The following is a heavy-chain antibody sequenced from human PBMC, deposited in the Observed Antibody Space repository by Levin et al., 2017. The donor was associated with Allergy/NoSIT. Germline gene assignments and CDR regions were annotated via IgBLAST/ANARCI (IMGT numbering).Heavy chain of an antibody. CDR3: ARDRGGTGAFDI. D-gene: IGHD3-10*01. Sequence: LSLTCAASGFTFSSSAMHWVRQAPGKGLEWVAVISYDGSNKYYADSVKGRFTISRDNSKNTLYLQMNSLRAEETAVYYCARDRGGTGAFDIWGQGTMVTVSS. J-gene: IGHJ3*02. CDR1: GFTFSSSA. V-gene: IGHV3-30*04. CDR2: ISYDGSNK.